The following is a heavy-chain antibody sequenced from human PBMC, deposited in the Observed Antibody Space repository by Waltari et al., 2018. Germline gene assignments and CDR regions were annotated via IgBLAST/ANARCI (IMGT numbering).Heavy chain of an antibody. CDR2: IYYSGSS. Sequence: QLQLQESGPGLVKPSETLSFTCTVSAVSIRSSSYYLVWIRQPPGKGLEWIGSIYYSGSSYYNPSLKSRVTISVDTSKNQFSLKLSSVTAADTAVYYCARDPLGHHFDYWGQGTLVTVSS. V-gene: IGHV4-39*07. CDR3: ARDPLGHHFDY. CDR1: AVSIRSSSYY. J-gene: IGHJ4*02. D-gene: IGHD6-6*01.